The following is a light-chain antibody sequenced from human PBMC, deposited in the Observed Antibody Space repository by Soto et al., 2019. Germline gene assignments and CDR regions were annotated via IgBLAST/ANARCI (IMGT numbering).Light chain of an antibody. V-gene: IGKV1-33*01. J-gene: IGKJ4*01. CDR1: QYIGTY. CDR2: GAS. Sequence: IRLTQSPISLTASVGDRVTITCQASQYIGTYLNWYQQKPGEAPRLLISGASNLEPGVPSRFSGSGSGADFTFIISSLQPEDVATYSCQQYDNIILSFGGGTNVEI. CDR3: QQYDNIILS.